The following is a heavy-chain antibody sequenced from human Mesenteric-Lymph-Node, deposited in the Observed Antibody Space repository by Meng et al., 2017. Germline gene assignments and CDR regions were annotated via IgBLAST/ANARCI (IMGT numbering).Heavy chain of an antibody. V-gene: IGHV4-61*01. D-gene: IGHD2-2*01. CDR1: GGSVSSGSYY. CDR3: ARVIVVVPAATNWFDP. J-gene: IGHJ5*02. CDR2: IYYSGST. Sequence: SETLSLTCTVSGGSVSSGSYYWSWIRQPPGKGLEWIGYIYYSGSTNYNPSLKSRVTISVDTSKNQFSLKLSSVTAADTAVYYCARVIVVVPAATNWFDPWGQGTLVTVSS.